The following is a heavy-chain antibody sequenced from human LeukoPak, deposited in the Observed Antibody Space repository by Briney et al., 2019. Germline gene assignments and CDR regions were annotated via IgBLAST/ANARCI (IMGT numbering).Heavy chain of an antibody. J-gene: IGHJ3*02. CDR3: AREVAVPGINAFDI. V-gene: IGHV1-2*02. Sequence: ASVKVSCKASGYTFTGYYMHWVRQAPGQGLEWMGWINPNSGGTNYAQKCQSRVTMTRDASISTAYMELSWLRSDETAVYYCAREVAVPGINAFDIWGQGTRVTVSS. D-gene: IGHD6-19*01. CDR2: INPNSGGT. CDR1: GYTFTGYY.